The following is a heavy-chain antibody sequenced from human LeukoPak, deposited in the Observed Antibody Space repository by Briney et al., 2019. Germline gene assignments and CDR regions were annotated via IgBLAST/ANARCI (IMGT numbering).Heavy chain of an antibody. Sequence: SETLSLTCAVSGGSFSGYYWTWIRQPPGKGLEWIGEINHSGNANYNPSLKSRVTISLDMSENHFSLKLTSVTAADTAVYYCASSAATKGDWFDPWGQGTLVTVPS. V-gene: IGHV4-34*01. J-gene: IGHJ5*02. CDR1: GGSFSGYY. CDR3: ASSAATKGDWFDP. CDR2: INHSGNA. D-gene: IGHD2-15*01.